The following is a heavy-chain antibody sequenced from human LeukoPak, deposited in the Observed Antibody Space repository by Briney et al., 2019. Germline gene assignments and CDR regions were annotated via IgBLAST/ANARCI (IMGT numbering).Heavy chain of an antibody. Sequence: SETLSLTCTVSGVSISSGNYYWSWIRQPAGLGLEWIGRMSTSGSTSYNPSLKSRVTISVDTSKNQFSLRLSSVTAADTAVYCCARGGVVPAAQNWFDPWGQGTLVTVSS. CDR1: GVSISSGNYY. CDR3: ARGGVVPAAQNWFDP. D-gene: IGHD2-2*01. J-gene: IGHJ5*02. V-gene: IGHV4-61*02. CDR2: MSTSGST.